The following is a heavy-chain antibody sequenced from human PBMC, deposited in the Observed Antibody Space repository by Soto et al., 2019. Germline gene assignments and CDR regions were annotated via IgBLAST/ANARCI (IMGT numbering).Heavy chain of an antibody. J-gene: IGHJ6*02. CDR3: ARGLPGGYSSSGYKGYYCYGMDV. CDR2: INPNSGGT. V-gene: IGHV1-2*02. CDR1: GYTFTGYY. Sequence: QVQLVQSGAEVKKPGASVKVSCKASGYTFTGYYMHWVRQAPGQGLEWMGWINPNSGGTNYAQKCQGRGTMTRDPSIITAYMEPSRLRADETAVYYCARGLPGGYSSSGYKGYYCYGMDVWGQGTTVTVSS. D-gene: IGHD6-13*01.